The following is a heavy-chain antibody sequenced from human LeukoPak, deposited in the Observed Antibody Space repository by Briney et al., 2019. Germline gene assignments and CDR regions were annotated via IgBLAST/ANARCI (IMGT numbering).Heavy chain of an antibody. Sequence: SQTLSLTCTVSGGSISNGGYYWGWHRQHPGKGVEWVGYIYDSGTTYYSPARQSRVTITVKTTDNKFTLKKRSLTAADTAVYYCARGGHRRGFDYWGQGTLVTVSS. CDR1: GGSISNGGYY. J-gene: IGHJ4*02. D-gene: IGHD1-14*01. CDR2: IYDSGTT. V-gene: IGHV4-31*03. CDR3: ARGGHRRGFDY.